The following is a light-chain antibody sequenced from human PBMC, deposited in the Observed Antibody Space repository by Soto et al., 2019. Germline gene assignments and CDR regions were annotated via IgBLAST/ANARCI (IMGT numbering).Light chain of an antibody. Sequence: EIVMTQSPATLSVSPGERATLSCGASQSVSSNLVWYQQKPGQAPRLLIYGASTRATGTPARFSGSGSGTEFTLTISSLQSEDFAVYYCQQYNNWPPTFGQGTKVAIK. CDR2: GAS. CDR1: QSVSSN. J-gene: IGKJ1*01. V-gene: IGKV3-15*01. CDR3: QQYNNWPPT.